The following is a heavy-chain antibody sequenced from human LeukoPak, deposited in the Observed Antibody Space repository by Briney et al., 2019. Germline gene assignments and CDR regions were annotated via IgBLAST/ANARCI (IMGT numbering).Heavy chain of an antibody. D-gene: IGHD2-2*01. CDR2: ISYDGSNK. CDR1: GFTFSSYA. Sequence: PGGSLRLSCAASGFTFSSYAMHWVRQAPGKGLEWVAVISYDGSNKYYADSVKGRFTISRDNSKSTLDLQMNSLRLEDTAVYYCAKDRYSTSSTFTINPFDYWGQGILVTVSS. J-gene: IGHJ4*02. V-gene: IGHV3-30-3*01. CDR3: AKDRYSTSSTFTINPFDY.